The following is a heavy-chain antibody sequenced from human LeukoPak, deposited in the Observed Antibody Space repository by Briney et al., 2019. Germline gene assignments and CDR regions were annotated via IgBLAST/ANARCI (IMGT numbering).Heavy chain of an antibody. J-gene: IGHJ3*02. V-gene: IGHV1-46*01. CDR2: INPSGGST. CDR1: GYTFTSYY. D-gene: IGHD3-22*01. Sequence: ASVKVSCKASGYTFTSYYIHWVRQAPGQGLEWMGIINPSGGSTTCAQKFQGRVTMTRDTSTSTVYMELSSLRSEDTAVYYCTRVLGDYDSSGYGAFDMWGQGTVVTVSS. CDR3: TRVLGDYDSSGYGAFDM.